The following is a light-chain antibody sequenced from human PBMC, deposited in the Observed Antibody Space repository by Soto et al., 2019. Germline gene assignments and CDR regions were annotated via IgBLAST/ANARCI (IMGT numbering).Light chain of an antibody. CDR1: QSINNY. J-gene: IGKJ5*01. CDR3: QQSSTTPIT. V-gene: IGKV1-39*01. Sequence: DIQMTQSPSSLSASVGDRVTITCRASQSINNYLNWYQQKPGKAPNLLIYAASTLQSGVPPRFRGSGSGTDFTLTISSVAPDDLATHYCQQSSTTPITFGQGTRLEIK. CDR2: AAS.